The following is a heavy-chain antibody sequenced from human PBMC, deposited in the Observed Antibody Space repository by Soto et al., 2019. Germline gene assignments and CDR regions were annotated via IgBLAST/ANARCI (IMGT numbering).Heavy chain of an antibody. Sequence: GESLKISCKCSGYSFTSYWISLVRQMPGKGLEWMGRIDPSDSYTNYSPSFQGHVTISADKSISTAYLQWSSLKASDTAMYYCARHQDPRRVYYYYGMDVWGQGTTVTVSS. V-gene: IGHV5-10-1*01. J-gene: IGHJ6*02. CDR1: GYSFTSYW. CDR3: ARHQDPRRVYYYYGMDV. CDR2: IDPSDSYT.